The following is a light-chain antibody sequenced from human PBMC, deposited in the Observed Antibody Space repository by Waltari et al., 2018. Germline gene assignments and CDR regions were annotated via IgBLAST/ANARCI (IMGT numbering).Light chain of an antibody. CDR3: HQCAHSPRT. CDR1: ETVTNNY. CDR2: DTY. J-gene: IGKJ1*01. Sequence: EIVLTQSPGTLSLSPGERATLSSRASETVTNNYLAWFQQKPGKTPRLLIYDTYFRATGVPDRFSGSGSGTDFTLTISRLEPEDFAVYYCHQCAHSPRTFGQGTRVEIK. V-gene: IGKV3-20*01.